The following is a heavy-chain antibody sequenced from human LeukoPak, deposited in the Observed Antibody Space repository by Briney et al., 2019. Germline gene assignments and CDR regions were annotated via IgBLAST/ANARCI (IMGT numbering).Heavy chain of an antibody. CDR3: ARGRSGYDYYFEY. CDR1: GGTISSYY. J-gene: IGHJ4*02. Sequence: KPSETLSFTCTVSGGTISSYYWSWIRQPPGKGLEWIGYIYYSGSTKFNPSLKSRVTILIDPSKHQFSLRLSSVTAADTAVYYCARGRSGYDYYFEYWGQGTLVTVSS. CDR2: IYYSGST. V-gene: IGHV4-59*01. D-gene: IGHD5-12*01.